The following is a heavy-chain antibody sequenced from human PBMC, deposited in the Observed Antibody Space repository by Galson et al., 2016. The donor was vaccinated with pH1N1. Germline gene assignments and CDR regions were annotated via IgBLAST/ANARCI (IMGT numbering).Heavy chain of an antibody. V-gene: IGHV3-48*03. J-gene: IGHJ4*02. Sequence: SLRLSCAASGFAFISYEMNWVRQAPGKGLEWVSHISRSGSTIHYADSVKGRFTVSRDNAKNSLYLQMNSLRAEDTAVYYCARPAEQQWLVILPFGYWGQGILVTVSS. CDR2: ISRSGSTI. CDR3: ARPAEQQWLVILPFGY. CDR1: GFAFISYE. D-gene: IGHD6-19*01.